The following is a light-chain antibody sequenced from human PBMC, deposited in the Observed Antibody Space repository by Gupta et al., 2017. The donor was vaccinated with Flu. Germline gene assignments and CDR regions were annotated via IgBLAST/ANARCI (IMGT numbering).Light chain of an antibody. Sequence: VLTQPPSGSRAPALRVNISCTWTTSNIGAGYDVHWHQQLPEIAPKLLIYVNKSRPSGIPIRFSGSKYGASASLTITGLQAEDEADYYCQSHNSRLNNYVFGAGTKVTVL. CDR3: QSHNSRLNNYV. V-gene: IGLV1-40*01. CDR1: TSNIGAGYD. J-gene: IGLJ1*01. CDR2: VNK.